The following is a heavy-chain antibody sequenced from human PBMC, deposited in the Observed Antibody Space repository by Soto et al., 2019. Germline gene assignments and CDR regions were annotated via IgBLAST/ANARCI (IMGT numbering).Heavy chain of an antibody. CDR2: INSDGSST. D-gene: IGHD6-19*01. CDR1: GFTFSSYW. V-gene: IGHV3-74*01. J-gene: IGHJ1*01. Sequence: GGSLRLSCAASGFTFSSYWMHWVRQAPGKGLVWVSRINSDGSSTSYADSVKGRFTISRDNAKNTLYLQMNSLRAEDTAVYYCARTIAVAGPNPPEYFQHWGQGTLVTVSS. CDR3: ARTIAVAGPNPPEYFQH.